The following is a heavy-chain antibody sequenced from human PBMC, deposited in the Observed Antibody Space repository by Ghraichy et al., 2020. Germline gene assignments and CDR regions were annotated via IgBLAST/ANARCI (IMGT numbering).Heavy chain of an antibody. CDR3: AGETPNFLGLRAFDI. J-gene: IGHJ3*02. CDR2: IYYSGST. D-gene: IGHD3-16*01. CDR1: GGSISSYY. Sequence: SETLSLTCTVSGGSISSYYWSWIRQPPGKGLEWIGYIYYSGSTNYNPSLKSRVTISVDTSKNQFSLKLSPVTAADTAVYYCAGETPNFLGLRAFDIWGQGTMVTVSS. V-gene: IGHV4-59*01.